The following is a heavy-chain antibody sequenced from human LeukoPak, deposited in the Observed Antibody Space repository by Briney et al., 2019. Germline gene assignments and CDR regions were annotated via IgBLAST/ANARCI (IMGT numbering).Heavy chain of an antibody. J-gene: IGHJ5*02. Sequence: ASVKASCKASGYIFTDYRLHWVRQAPGQGLEWMGRINPKSGDTNYAQKFQGRVTMTSDTSITTAYMELRRLKSDDTAFYSCATEDSWSGSYYDPWGQGTLVTVSS. V-gene: IGHV1-2*06. CDR3: ATEDSWSGSYYDP. D-gene: IGHD1-26*01. CDR1: GYIFTDYR. CDR2: INPKSGDT.